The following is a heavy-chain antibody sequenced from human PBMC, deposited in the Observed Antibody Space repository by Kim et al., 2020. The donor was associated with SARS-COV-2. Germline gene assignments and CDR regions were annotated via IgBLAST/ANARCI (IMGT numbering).Heavy chain of an antibody. Sequence: GGSLRLSCAASGFTFSSYAMHWVRQAPGKGLEWVAVISYDGSNKYYADSVKGRFTISRDNSKNTLYLQMNSLRAEDTAVYYCARAPVGAGYYYGMDVWGQGTTVTVSS. CDR1: GFTFSSYA. J-gene: IGHJ6*02. V-gene: IGHV3-30*04. CDR2: ISYDGSNK. D-gene: IGHD1-26*01. CDR3: ARAPVGAGYYYGMDV.